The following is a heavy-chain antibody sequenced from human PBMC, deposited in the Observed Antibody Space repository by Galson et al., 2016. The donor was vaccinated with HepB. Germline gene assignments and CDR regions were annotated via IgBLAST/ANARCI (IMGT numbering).Heavy chain of an antibody. D-gene: IGHD2-2*01. CDR3: ARTIVSAARGAFDI. Sequence: ETLSLTCTVSGASISSYYWSWIRQPAGKGLEWIGRIYSSGSTYYNPSLTSRVTMPVDTPKNQFSLKLSSVTGADTAVYYCARTIVSAARGAFDIWGQGTMVTVSS. J-gene: IGHJ3*02. V-gene: IGHV4-4*07. CDR1: GASISSYY. CDR2: IYSSGST.